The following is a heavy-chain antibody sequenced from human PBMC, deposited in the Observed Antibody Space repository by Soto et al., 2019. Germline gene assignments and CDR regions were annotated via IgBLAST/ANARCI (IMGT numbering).Heavy chain of an antibody. CDR3: ARGLPLAADY. CDR2: IVVGSGNT. CDR1: GFTFTSSA. V-gene: IGHV1-58*01. Sequence: SVKVSCKASGFTFTSSAVQWVRQARGQRLEWIGWIVVGSGNTNYAQKFQGRVTITRDTSASTAYMELSSLRSEDTAVYYCARGLPLAADYWGQGTLVTVSS. J-gene: IGHJ4*02.